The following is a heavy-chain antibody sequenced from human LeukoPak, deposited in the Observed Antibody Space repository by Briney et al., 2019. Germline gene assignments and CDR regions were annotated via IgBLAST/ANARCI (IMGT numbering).Heavy chain of an antibody. CDR3: AKLWVGGSGSLRAFDI. V-gene: IGHV4-59*01. Sequence: ASETLSLTCTVSGGSIRTYYWSWIRQPPGKGLEWIGYIDNSERTNYNPSLKSRVAISVDTSKSQFSLKLSSVTAADTAVYYCAKLWVGGSGSLRAFDIWGQGTMVTVSS. D-gene: IGHD3-10*01. J-gene: IGHJ3*02. CDR2: IDNSERT. CDR1: GGSIRTYY.